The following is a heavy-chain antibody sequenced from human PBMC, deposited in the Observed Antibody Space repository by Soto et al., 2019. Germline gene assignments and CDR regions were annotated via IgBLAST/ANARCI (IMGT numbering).Heavy chain of an antibody. CDR2: IYYSGST. D-gene: IGHD3-3*01. Sequence: PSETLSLTCTVCGGSISSSSYYWGWIRQPPGKGLEWIGSIYYSGSTYYNPSLKSRVTISVDTSKNQFSLKLSSVTAADTAVYYCARHPYTIFGEFDYWGQGTLVTVSS. J-gene: IGHJ4*02. CDR3: ARHPYTIFGEFDY. V-gene: IGHV4-39*01. CDR1: GGSISSSSYY.